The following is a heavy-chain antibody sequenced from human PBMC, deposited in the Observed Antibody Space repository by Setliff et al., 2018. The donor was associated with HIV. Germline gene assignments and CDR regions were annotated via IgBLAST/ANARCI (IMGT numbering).Heavy chain of an antibody. Sequence: GSLRLSCAASGFTLSYYGMHWVRQAPGKGLEWVAFIRYDGSNKYYIDPVKGRFTISRDNSKNTLYLQMNSLRAEDTAVYYCAKGGRGSPWFGELFLNDYYYMDVWGKGTTVTV. CDR3: AKGGRGSPWFGELFLNDYYYMDV. D-gene: IGHD3-10*01. J-gene: IGHJ6*03. CDR2: IRYDGSNK. CDR1: GFTLSYYG. V-gene: IGHV3-30*02.